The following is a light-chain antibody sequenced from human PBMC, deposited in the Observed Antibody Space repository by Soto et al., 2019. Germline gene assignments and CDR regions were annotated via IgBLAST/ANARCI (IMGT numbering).Light chain of an antibody. CDR3: SSYTTSNTRQIV. CDR2: DVS. Sequence: QSVLTQPASVSGAPWQSIPNSCTGHSRDVVGYNYVSWYQHHPGKAPKLIIYDVSNRPSGVSIRFSGSKSDNTASLTISGLQPEDEADYHCSSYTTSNTRQIVFGTRTKVTVL. CDR1: SRDVVGYNY. V-gene: IGLV2-14*03. J-gene: IGLJ1*01.